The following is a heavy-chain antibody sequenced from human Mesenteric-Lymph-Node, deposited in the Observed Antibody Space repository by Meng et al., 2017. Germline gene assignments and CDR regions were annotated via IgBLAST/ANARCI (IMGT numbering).Heavy chain of an antibody. CDR3: VRGTYYYDSGN. CDR2: IYPSGTA. D-gene: IGHD3-16*01. J-gene: IGHJ4*02. Sequence: GSLRLSCSVSDGSIRDSYSYCAWARQPPGKGLEWIGGIYPSGTAYYNPSLKSRVTISVDTSNNQFSLRLYSVTAADTAIYYCVRGTYYYDSGNWGQGTLVTVSS. CDR1: DGSIRDSYSY. V-gene: IGHV4-39*07.